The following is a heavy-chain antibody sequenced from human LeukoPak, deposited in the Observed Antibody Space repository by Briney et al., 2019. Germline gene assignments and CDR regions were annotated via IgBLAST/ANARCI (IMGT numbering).Heavy chain of an antibody. CDR1: GFTFSSHA. Sequence: GGSLRLSCAASGFTFSSHAMSWVRQAPGKGLVWVSRINSDGTTTSYADSVKGRFTISRDNTKLYLQMNSLRTEDTAVYYCAREGGSYGYDFDYWGQGTLVTVSS. J-gene: IGHJ4*02. CDR2: INSDGTTT. D-gene: IGHD5-18*01. CDR3: AREGGSYGYDFDY. V-gene: IGHV3-74*01.